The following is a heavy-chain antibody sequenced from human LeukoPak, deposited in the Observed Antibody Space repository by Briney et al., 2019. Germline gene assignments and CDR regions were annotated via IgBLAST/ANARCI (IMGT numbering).Heavy chain of an antibody. D-gene: IGHD6-13*01. CDR1: GFTFDDYA. Sequence: PGGSLRLSCAASGFTFDDYAMHWVRQTPGKGLEWVSGISWNSDSIGYADSVKGRFTISRDNAKNSLYLHMNSLRAEDMALYECANGSSSWYTQFDYWGQGTLVTVSS. CDR3: ANGSSSWYTQFDY. J-gene: IGHJ4*02. CDR2: ISWNSDSI. V-gene: IGHV3-9*03.